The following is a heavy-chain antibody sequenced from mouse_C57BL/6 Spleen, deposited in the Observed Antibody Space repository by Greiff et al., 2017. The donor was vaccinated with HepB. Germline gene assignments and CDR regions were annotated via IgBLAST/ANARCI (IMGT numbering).Heavy chain of an antibody. Sequence: VQLKESGAELVKPGASVKLSCTASGFNIKDYYMPWVKQRTEQGLEWIGRIDPEDGDTKYAPTFQGKATITADTASNTAYLQRSSLTSEDTAVYYCARWRSGVWYFDVWGTGTTVTVSS. CDR2: IDPEDGDT. CDR1: GFNIKDYY. V-gene: IGHV14-2*01. J-gene: IGHJ1*03. D-gene: IGHD1-3*01. CDR3: ARWRSGVWYFDV.